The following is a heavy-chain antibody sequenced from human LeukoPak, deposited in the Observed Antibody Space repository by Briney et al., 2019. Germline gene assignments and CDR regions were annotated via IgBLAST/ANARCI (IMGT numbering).Heavy chain of an antibody. V-gene: IGHV3-23*01. CDR2: ISGSGGST. J-gene: IGHJ4*02. CDR3: APSVGYSSSSGFDY. Sequence: GGSLRLSCAASGFTFSSYAMSWVRQAPGKGLEWVSAISGSGGSTYYADSVKGRFTISRDNSKNTLYLQMNSLRAEDTAVYYCAPSVGYSSSSGFDYWGQGTLVTVSS. D-gene: IGHD6-6*01. CDR1: GFTFSSYA.